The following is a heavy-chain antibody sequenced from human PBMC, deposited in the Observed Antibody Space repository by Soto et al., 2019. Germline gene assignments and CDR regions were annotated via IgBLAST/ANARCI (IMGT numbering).Heavy chain of an antibody. Sequence: QVQLVQSGAEVKKPGSSVKVSCKASGGTFSSYAISWVRQAPGQGLEWMGGIIPIFGTANYAQKFQGRVTITADESTXTADMELSSLISEDTAVYYCARAFGDQDGCNCFDPWGQGTLVTVSS. CDR1: GGTFSSYA. V-gene: IGHV1-69*12. D-gene: IGHD3-10*01. CDR3: ARAFGDQDGCNCFDP. J-gene: IGHJ5*02. CDR2: IIPIFGTA.